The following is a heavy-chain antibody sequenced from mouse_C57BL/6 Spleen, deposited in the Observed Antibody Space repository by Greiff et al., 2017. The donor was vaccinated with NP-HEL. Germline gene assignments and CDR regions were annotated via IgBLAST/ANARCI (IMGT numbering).Heavy chain of an antibody. D-gene: IGHD1-1*01. Sequence: QVQLQQPGAELVRPGTSVKLSCKASGYTFTSYWMHWVKQRPGQGLEWIGVIDPSDSYTNYNQKFKGKATFTVDTSSSTAYMQLSSLTSEGSAVYYCAREGSGYAYLYVWGTGTAVTVSS. CDR1: GYTFTSYW. CDR2: IDPSDSYT. J-gene: IGHJ1*03. V-gene: IGHV1-59*01. CDR3: AREGSGYAYLYV.